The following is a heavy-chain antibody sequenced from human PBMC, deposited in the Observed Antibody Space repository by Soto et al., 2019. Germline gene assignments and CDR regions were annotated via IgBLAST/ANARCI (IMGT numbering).Heavy chain of an antibody. CDR1: GGSISSGDYY. D-gene: IGHD3-10*01. Sequence: PSETLSLTCTVSGGSISSGDYYWSWIRQPPGKGLEWIGYIYYSGSTYYNPSLKSRVTISVDTSKNQFSLKLSSVTAADTAVYYCARERGSMDFDYWGQGTLVTVSS. V-gene: IGHV4-30-4*01. CDR3: ARERGSMDFDY. CDR2: IYYSGST. J-gene: IGHJ4*02.